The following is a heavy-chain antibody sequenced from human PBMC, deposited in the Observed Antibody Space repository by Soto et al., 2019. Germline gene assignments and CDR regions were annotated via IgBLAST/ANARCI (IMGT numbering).Heavy chain of an antibody. CDR3: ANGLHITMVRGEDYYGMDV. D-gene: IGHD3-10*01. V-gene: IGHV3-30*18. CDR1: GFTFSSYG. J-gene: IGHJ6*02. CDR2: ISYDGSNK. Sequence: QVQLVESGGGVVQPGRSLRLSCAASGFTFSSYGMHWVRQAPGKGLEWVAVISYDGSNKYYADSVKGRFTISRDNSKNTLYLQMNSLRAEDTAVYYCANGLHITMVRGEDYYGMDVWGQGTTVTVSS.